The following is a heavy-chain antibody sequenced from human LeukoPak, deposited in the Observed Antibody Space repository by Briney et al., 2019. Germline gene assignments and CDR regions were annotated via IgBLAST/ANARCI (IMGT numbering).Heavy chain of an antibody. CDR2: INAGNGNT. V-gene: IGHV1-3*01. J-gene: IGHJ4*02. CDR1: GYTFTSYA. CDR3: ARGVATNRYYFDY. D-gene: IGHD5-12*01. Sequence: ASVKVSCKASGYTFTSYAMQWGRQAPGQRLEWMGWINAGNGNTKYSQKFQGRVTITRDTSASTAYMELSSLRSEDTAVYSCARGVATNRYYFDYWGQGTLVTVSS.